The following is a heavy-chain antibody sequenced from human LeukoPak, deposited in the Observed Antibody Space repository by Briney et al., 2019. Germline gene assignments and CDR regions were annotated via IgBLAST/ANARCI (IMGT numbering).Heavy chain of an antibody. J-gene: IGHJ3*02. D-gene: IGHD2-15*01. Sequence: GASVNVSCKASGGTFSSYAISWVRQAPGQGLEWMGRIIPILGIANYAQKFQGRVTITADKSTSTAYMELSSLRSEDTAVYYCAILSPTVVVVAARAFDIWGQGTMVTVSS. V-gene: IGHV1-69*04. CDR1: GGTFSSYA. CDR2: IIPILGIA. CDR3: AILSPTVVVVAARAFDI.